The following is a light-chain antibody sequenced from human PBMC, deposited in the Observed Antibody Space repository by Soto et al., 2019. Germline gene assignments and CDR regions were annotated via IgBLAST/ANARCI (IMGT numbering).Light chain of an antibody. CDR3: QQYGNFPGT. V-gene: IGKV3-20*01. J-gene: IGKJ1*01. CDR2: VAS. Sequence: EIVLTQSPGTLSLSPGERATLSCRASQSISRNFLAWYQHKPGQAPRLVIYVASIRATGIPDRFSGSGSGTAFTLTNRRVSPEDCAVYYCQQYGNFPGTLGQGSKGEIK. CDR1: QSISRNF.